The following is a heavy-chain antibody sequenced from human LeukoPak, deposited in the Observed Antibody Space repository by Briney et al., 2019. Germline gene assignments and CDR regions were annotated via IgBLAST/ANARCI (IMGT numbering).Heavy chain of an antibody. V-gene: IGHV4-39*07. J-gene: IGHJ4*02. CDR1: GGSISSSSYY. CDR2: IYYSGST. Sequence: PSETLSLTCTVSGGSISSSSYYWGWIRQPPGKGLEWIGSIYYSGSTYYNPSLKSRVTISVDTSKNQFSLKLSSVTAADTAVYYCARDLNRTPLGSNWGQGTLVTVSS. D-gene: IGHD3-10*01. CDR3: ARDLNRTPLGSN.